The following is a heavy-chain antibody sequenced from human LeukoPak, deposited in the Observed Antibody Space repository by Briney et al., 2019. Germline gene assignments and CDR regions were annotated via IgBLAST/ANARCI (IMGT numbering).Heavy chain of an antibody. D-gene: IGHD3-16*01. CDR3: VRDFGAVRGEVYFDY. Sequence: PGGSLRLACAASGFTFSTFAMHWVRLSPEKGLEWVSSITGSGPYILYADSVKRRFTISRDNTKNLLYLEMNSLRAEDTAMYYCVRDFGAVRGEVYFDYWGQGTLVTVSS. J-gene: IGHJ4*02. CDR2: ITGSGPYI. CDR1: GFTFSTFA. V-gene: IGHV3-21*06.